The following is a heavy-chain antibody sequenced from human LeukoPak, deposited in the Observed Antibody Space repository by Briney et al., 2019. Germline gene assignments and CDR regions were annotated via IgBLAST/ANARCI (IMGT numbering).Heavy chain of an antibody. V-gene: IGHV3-23*01. CDR2: ISGSGGTT. CDR1: GFTFSNYA. J-gene: IGHJ4*02. Sequence: PGGSLRLSCAASGFTFSNYAMSWVRQAPGKGLEWVSAISGSGGTTYYADSVRGRFTISRDNAKNSLYLQMNSLRAEDTAVYYCARDAYGVFDYWGQGTLVTVSS. CDR3: ARDAYGVFDY. D-gene: IGHD4-17*01.